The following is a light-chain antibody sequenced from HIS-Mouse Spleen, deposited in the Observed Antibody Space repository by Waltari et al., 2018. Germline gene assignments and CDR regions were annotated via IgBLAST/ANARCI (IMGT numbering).Light chain of an antibody. J-gene: IGLJ2*01. Sequence: QSALTQPASVSGSPGQSITLSCTGTSSHVGGYNYVSCYQQHPGKAPKLMIYDVSNRPSGVSNRFSGSKSGNTASLTISGLQAEDEADYYCSSYTSSSFNVVFGGGTKLTVL. CDR2: DVS. CDR1: SSHVGGYNY. V-gene: IGLV2-14*03. CDR3: SSYTSSSFNVV.